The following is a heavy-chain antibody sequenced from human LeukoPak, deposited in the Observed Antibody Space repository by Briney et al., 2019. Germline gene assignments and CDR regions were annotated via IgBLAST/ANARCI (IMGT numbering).Heavy chain of an antibody. Sequence: PGASLRLSCAASGVTFSSYAMSWVRQAPGKGLEWVSAISGSGGSTYYADSAKGRFTISRDNSKNTLYLQMNSLRAEDTAVYYCAKSTWVTPLVGYWGQGTLVTVSS. CDR2: ISGSGGST. J-gene: IGHJ4*02. CDR3: AKSTWVTPLVGY. V-gene: IGHV3-23*01. CDR1: GVTFSSYA. D-gene: IGHD4-23*01.